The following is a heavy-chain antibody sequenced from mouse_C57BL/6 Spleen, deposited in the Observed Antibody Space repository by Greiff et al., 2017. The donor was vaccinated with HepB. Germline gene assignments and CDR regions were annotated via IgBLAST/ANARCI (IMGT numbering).Heavy chain of an antibody. D-gene: IGHD2-4*01. V-gene: IGHV1-26*01. CDR1: GYTFTDYY. CDR3: ALYDYDGTGYAMDY. CDR2: INPNNGGT. Sequence: VQLQQSGPELVKPGASVKISCKASGYTFTDYYMNWVKQSHGKSLEWIGDINPNNGGTSYNQKFKGKATLTVDKSSSTAYMELRSLTSEDSAVYYCALYDYDGTGYAMDYWGQGTSVTVSS. J-gene: IGHJ4*01.